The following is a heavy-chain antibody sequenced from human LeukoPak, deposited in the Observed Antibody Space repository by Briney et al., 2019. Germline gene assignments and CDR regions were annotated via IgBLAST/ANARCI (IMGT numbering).Heavy chain of an antibody. J-gene: IGHJ3*02. V-gene: IGHV4-59*08. Sequence: SETLSLTCTVSGGSISSYYWSWIRQPPGKGLEWIGYIYYSGSTNYNPSLKSRVTISADTSNNQFSLKLSSVTAADTAVYYCARPIAAASIDAFDIWGQGTMVTVSS. D-gene: IGHD6-13*01. CDR2: IYYSGST. CDR1: GGSISSYY. CDR3: ARPIAAASIDAFDI.